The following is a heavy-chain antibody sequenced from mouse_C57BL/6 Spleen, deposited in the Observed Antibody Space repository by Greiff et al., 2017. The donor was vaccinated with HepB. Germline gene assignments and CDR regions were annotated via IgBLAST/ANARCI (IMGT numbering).Heavy chain of an antibody. CDR1: GFSLTSYG. CDR2: IWSGGST. CDR3: ARNKKINPYAMDY. Sequence: QVQLQQSGPGLVQPSQSLSITCTVSGFSLTSYGVHWVRQSPGKGLEWLGVIWSGGSTDYNAAFISRLSISKDNTQSQIFFKLNSLQADDTAIYYCARNKKINPYAMDYWGQGTSVTVSS. J-gene: IGHJ4*01. D-gene: IGHD2-4*01. V-gene: IGHV2-2*01.